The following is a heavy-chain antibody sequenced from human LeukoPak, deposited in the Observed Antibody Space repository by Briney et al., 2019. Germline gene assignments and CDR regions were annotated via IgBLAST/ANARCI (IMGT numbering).Heavy chain of an antibody. J-gene: IGHJ4*02. CDR2: ITRRGGDT. V-gene: IGHV3-23*01. Sequence: GGSLRLSCAASGFTVSSYAMTWVRQAPGKGLNWVSGITRRGGDTYYADSVKGRFTISRDNSKNTLYLQMNSLRAEDTALYHCAKDRGDSGYDPFDYWGQGTLVTVSS. CDR1: GFTVSSYA. D-gene: IGHD5-12*01. CDR3: AKDRGDSGYDPFDY.